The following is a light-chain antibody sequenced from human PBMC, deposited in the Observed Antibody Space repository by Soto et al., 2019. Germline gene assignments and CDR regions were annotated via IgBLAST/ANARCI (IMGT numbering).Light chain of an antibody. V-gene: IGKV3-20*01. CDR1: QSVASNS. J-gene: IGKJ5*01. CDR3: QQYGGSPRIT. CDR2: DAS. Sequence: EIVLTQSTGSLSWSAGEGATLSCRASQSVASNSLAWYQQKPGQAPRLLIYDASSRATGIPDRISASGSGTDFTLTISRLEPEDSAVYYCQQYGGSPRITFGQGTRLEIK.